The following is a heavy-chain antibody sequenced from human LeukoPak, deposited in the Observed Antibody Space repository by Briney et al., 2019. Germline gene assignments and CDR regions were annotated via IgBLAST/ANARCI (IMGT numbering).Heavy chain of an antibody. CDR3: ARDRREYIAAAGPPDFDY. D-gene: IGHD6-13*01. CDR1: GYTFTSYY. V-gene: IGHV1-46*01. CDR2: INPSGGST. Sequence: GASVNVSCKASGYTFTSYYMHWVRQAPGQGFEWMGIINPSGGSTSYAQKFQGRVTMTTDTSTSTAYMELRSLRSDDTAVYYCARDRREYIAAAGPPDFDYWGQGTLVTVSS. J-gene: IGHJ4*02.